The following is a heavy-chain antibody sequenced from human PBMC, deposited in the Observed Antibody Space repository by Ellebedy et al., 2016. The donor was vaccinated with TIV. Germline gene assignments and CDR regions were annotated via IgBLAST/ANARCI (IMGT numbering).Heavy chain of an antibody. Sequence: GESLKISCAASGFTFSRYSMNWVRQAPGKGLEWVSYISSSSSTIYYADSVKGRFTISRDNAKNSLYLQMNSLRDEDTAVYYCAREDPRRLVNYDYYGMDVWGQGTTVTDSS. CDR3: AREDPRRLVNYDYYGMDV. D-gene: IGHD1-1*01. CDR2: ISSSSSTI. V-gene: IGHV3-48*02. CDR1: GFTFSRYS. J-gene: IGHJ6*02.